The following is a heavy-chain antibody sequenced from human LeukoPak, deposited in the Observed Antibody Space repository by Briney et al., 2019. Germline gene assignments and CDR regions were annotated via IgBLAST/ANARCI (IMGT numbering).Heavy chain of an antibody. Sequence: PGGSLRLSCAASGFTFSSYAMHWVRQAPGEGLEWLAVISSDGSIKYYGDSVRGRFTISRDNSKNTLYLQINTLRTEDTAVYYCTYDSRGYSFDYWGQGTLVTVSS. CDR3: TYDSRGYSFDY. D-gene: IGHD3-22*01. CDR1: GFTFSSYA. CDR2: ISSDGSIK. V-gene: IGHV3-30-3*01. J-gene: IGHJ4*02.